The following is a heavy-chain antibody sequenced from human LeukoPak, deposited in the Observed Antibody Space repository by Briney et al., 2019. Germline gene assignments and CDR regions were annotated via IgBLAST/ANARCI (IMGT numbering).Heavy chain of an antibody. Sequence: GGSLKHSCAASGFTFTSYSINWVRQAPGKGLEWVSSISSSSSYIYYGDSVKGRFTISRDNAKDSLYLQMNSLRAEDTAVYYCAKEHVIPCGERNLVTVSS. V-gene: IGHV3-21*01. J-gene: IGHJ5*02. CDR3: AKEHVIP. D-gene: IGHD2/OR15-2a*01. CDR2: ISSSSSYI. CDR1: GFTFTSYS.